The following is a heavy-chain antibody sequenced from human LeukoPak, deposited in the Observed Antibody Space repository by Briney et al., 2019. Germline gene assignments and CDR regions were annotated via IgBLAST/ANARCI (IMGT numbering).Heavy chain of an antibody. D-gene: IGHD3-10*01. V-gene: IGHV4-59*11. J-gene: IGHJ6*02. CDR1: GGSISTLY. CDR2: IYDSGKT. Sequence: SVTLSLTCTVSGGSISTLYWTWIRQPPGQGLEWFGYIYDSGKTEYNPSLNSRPTISAETSKNQFSLRVISVTAAGAAIYYCARTSRHFYGSGAKLTPWPADTDVWGQGTTVIVSS. CDR3: ARTSRHFYGSGAKLTPWPADTDV.